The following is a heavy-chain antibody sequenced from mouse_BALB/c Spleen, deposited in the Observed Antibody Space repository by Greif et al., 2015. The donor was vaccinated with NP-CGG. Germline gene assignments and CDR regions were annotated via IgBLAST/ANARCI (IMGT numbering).Heavy chain of an antibody. V-gene: IGHV5-12-2*01. CDR1: GFTSSSYT. CDR3: ARYDYDAMDY. J-gene: IGHJ4*01. CDR2: ISNGGGST. Sequence: EVMLVESGGGLVQPGGSLKLSCAASGFTSSSYTMSWVRQTPEKRLEWVAYISNGGGSTYYPDAVKGRFTISRDNAKNTLYLQMSSLKSEDTAMYYCARYDYDAMDYWGQGTSVTVSS.